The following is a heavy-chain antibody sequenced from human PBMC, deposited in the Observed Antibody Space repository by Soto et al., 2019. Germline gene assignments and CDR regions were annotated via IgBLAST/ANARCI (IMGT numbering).Heavy chain of an antibody. CDR1: GFTFSSYA. J-gene: IGHJ2*01. CDR3: ARPLWRDDYNWGYFDL. CDR2: ISYDGSNK. Sequence: QVQLVESGGGVVQPGRSLRLSCAASGFTFSSYAMHWVRQAPGKGLEWVAVISYDGSNKYYTDSVKGRFTISRDNSKNTLYMQMNSLRAEGTAVYYCARPLWRDDYNWGYFDLWGSGTLVTASS. V-gene: IGHV3-30-3*01. D-gene: IGHD4-4*01.